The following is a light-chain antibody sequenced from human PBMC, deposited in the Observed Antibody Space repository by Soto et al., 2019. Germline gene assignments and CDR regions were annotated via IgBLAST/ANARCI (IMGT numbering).Light chain of an antibody. J-gene: IGLJ1*01. V-gene: IGLV2-14*01. CDR2: EVS. CDR3: SSYTSSNTDV. CDR1: SSDIGSYNF. Sequence: QSARTQPASVSGSPGQSITISCTGTSSDIGSYNFVSWYRHHPGKAPKLMIFEVSNRPLGVSNRFSGSKSGNTASLTISGLRAEDEADYYCSSYTSSNTDVFGTGTKVTVL.